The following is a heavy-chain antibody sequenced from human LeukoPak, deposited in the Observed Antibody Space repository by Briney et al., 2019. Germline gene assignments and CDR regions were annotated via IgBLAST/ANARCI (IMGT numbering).Heavy chain of an antibody. CDR2: ISGSGGTT. CDR3: AKSVSPGGYVGSLYFFDD. J-gene: IGHJ4*02. CDR1: GHTFSSYA. D-gene: IGHD1-26*01. Sequence: SGGSLRLSCAASGHTFSSYAMSWVRQAPGKGLEWVSTISGSGGTTYYADSVEGQFTISRDNSKNTVSLQMNSLRAEDTAIYYCAKSVSPGGYVGSLYFFDDWGQGTLVTVSS. V-gene: IGHV3-23*01.